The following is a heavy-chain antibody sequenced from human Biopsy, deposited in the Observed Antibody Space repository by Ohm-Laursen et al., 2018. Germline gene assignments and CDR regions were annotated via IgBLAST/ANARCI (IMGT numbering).Heavy chain of an antibody. D-gene: IGHD5-18*01. CDR3: AKAGRGYIDY. Sequence: SLRLSCAASGFTFSSSWMHWVRQAPGKGLEWFSRFNSDGTDTTYADSVKGRFTISRDNAKNTLYLQMNSLRVEDTAVYYCAKAGRGYIDYWGQGTLVIVSS. CDR1: GFTFSSSW. V-gene: IGHV3-74*01. J-gene: IGHJ4*02. CDR2: FNSDGTDT.